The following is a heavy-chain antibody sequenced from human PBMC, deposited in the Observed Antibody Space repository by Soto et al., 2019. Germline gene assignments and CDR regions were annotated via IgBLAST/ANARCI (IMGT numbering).Heavy chain of an antibody. CDR1: GFMFNTYW. CDR3: ARDRSYNMDV. Sequence: EVPLVESGGGLVQPGGSLRLSCAASGFMFNTYWMHWVRQTPGKGLTWVSRINSDGSGINYADSVKGRFTISRDNAKNTLYLQMSSVRAEDSAVYYCARDRSYNMDVWGQGTTVTVSS. J-gene: IGHJ6*02. D-gene: IGHD1-1*01. CDR2: INSDGSGI. V-gene: IGHV3-74*01.